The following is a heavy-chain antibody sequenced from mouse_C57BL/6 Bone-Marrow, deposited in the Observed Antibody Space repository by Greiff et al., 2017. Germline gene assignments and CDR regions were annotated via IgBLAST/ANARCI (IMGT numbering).Heavy chain of an antibody. Sequence: QVQLQQPGAELVKPGASVKVSCKASGYTFTSYWMHWVKQRPGQGLEWIGRTHPSDSDTNYNQKFKGKATLTVDKSSSTAYMQLSSLTSEDSAVYYCAIWGTVVARTSYYAMDYWGQGTSVTVSS. CDR2: THPSDSDT. J-gene: IGHJ4*01. V-gene: IGHV1-74*01. CDR1: GYTFTSYW. CDR3: AIWGTVVARTSYYAMDY. D-gene: IGHD1-1*01.